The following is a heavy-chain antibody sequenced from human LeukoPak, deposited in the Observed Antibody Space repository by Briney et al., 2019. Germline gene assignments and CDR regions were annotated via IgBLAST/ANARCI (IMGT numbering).Heavy chain of an antibody. J-gene: IGHJ3*02. CDR2: ISGSGGST. Sequence: GGSLRHSCAASGFTFSSYGMSWVRQAPGKGLEWVSAISGSGGSTYYADSVKGRFTISRDNSKNTLYLQMNSLRAEDTAVYYCAKAYTAMLAFDIWGQGTMVTVSS. CDR1: GFTFSSYG. V-gene: IGHV3-23*01. CDR3: AKAYTAMLAFDI. D-gene: IGHD5-18*01.